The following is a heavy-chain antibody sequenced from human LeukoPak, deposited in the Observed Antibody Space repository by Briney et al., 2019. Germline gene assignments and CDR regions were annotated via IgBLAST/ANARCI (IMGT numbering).Heavy chain of an antibody. CDR3: ASTGEGGNGSEEITDY. Sequence: KASQTLSLTCTVSGGSISSGDYYWSWIRQPPGKGLEWIGHIYYSGSTYYNPSLKSRVTISVDTSKNQFSLKLSSVTAADTAVYYCASTGEGGNGSEEITDYWGQGTLVTVSS. V-gene: IGHV4-30-4*01. CDR1: GGSISSGDYY. D-gene: IGHD3-10*01. J-gene: IGHJ4*02. CDR2: IYYSGST.